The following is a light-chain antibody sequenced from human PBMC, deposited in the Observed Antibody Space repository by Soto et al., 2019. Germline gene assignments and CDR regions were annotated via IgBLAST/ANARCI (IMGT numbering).Light chain of an antibody. J-gene: IGLJ3*02. V-gene: IGLV1-40*01. CDR2: GNS. CDR1: SSNIGAGYD. Sequence: QSVLTQPPSVSGAPGQRVTISCTGSSSNIGAGYDVHWYQQLPGTAPKLLIYGNSNRPSGVPDRFSGSKSGTSASLAITGLQADDEADYYCSSYTVRDNWVFGGGTKVTVL. CDR3: SSYTVRDNWV.